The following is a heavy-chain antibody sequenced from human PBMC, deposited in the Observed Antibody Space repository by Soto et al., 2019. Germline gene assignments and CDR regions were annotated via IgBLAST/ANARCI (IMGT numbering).Heavy chain of an antibody. CDR3: ARMLAYCGGDCSPLDY. D-gene: IGHD2-21*02. CDR2: IYYSGST. J-gene: IGHJ4*02. Sequence: SETLSLTCTVSGGSISSSSYYWGWIRQPPGKGLEWIGSIYYSGSTFYNPSLKGRVTISVDTSKNQFSLKLSSVTAADTAVYYCARMLAYCGGDCSPLDYWGQGTLVTVSS. CDR1: GGSISSSSYY. V-gene: IGHV4-39*01.